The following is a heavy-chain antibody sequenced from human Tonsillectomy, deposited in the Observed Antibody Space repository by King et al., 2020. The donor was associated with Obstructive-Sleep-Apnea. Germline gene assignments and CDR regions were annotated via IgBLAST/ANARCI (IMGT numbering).Heavy chain of an antibody. CDR3: ARRAMITFGGVIEQYAFDI. J-gene: IGHJ3*02. Sequence: VQLVESGAEVKKPGESLKISCKGSGYSFTSYWIGWVRQMPGKGLEWMGIIYPGDSDTRYSPSFQGQVTISADKSISTAYLQWSSLKASDTAMYYCARRAMITFGGVIEQYAFDIWGQGTMVTVSS. V-gene: IGHV5-51*01. CDR1: GYSFTSYW. D-gene: IGHD3-16*02. CDR2: IYPGDSDT.